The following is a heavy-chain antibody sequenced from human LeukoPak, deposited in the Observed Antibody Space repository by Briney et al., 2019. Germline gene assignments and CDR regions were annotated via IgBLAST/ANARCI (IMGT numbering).Heavy chain of an antibody. CDR3: AKVESGGSGWYPDY. Sequence: GGSLRLSCAASGFTFSSYWMSWVRQAPGKGLEWVANIKQDGSEKYYADSVKGRFTISRDNSKNTLYLQMNSLRAEDTAVYYCAKVESGGSGWYPDYWGQGSLVIVSS. D-gene: IGHD6-19*01. V-gene: IGHV3-7*01. CDR2: IKQDGSEK. J-gene: IGHJ4*02. CDR1: GFTFSSYW.